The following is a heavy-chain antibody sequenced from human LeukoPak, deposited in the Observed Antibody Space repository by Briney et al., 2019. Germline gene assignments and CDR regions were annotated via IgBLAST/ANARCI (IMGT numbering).Heavy chain of an antibody. J-gene: IGHJ6*03. Sequence: ASVKVSCKASGYTFTSYDINWVRQATGQGREWMGWMNPNSGNTGYAQKFQGRVTMTRNTSISTAYMELSSLRSEDTAVYYCARGYPSRIAAAGYSYRAGWGKGTTVTVSS. D-gene: IGHD6-13*01. CDR1: GYTFTSYD. CDR3: ARGYPSRIAAAGYSYRAG. V-gene: IGHV1-8*01. CDR2: MNPNSGNT.